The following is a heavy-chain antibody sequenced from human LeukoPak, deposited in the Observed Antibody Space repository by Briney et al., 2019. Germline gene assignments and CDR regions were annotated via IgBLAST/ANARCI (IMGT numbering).Heavy chain of an antibody. D-gene: IGHD6-19*01. CDR2: IYYSGST. CDR3: ARGAGAFDY. CDR1: DDSISRDF. J-gene: IGHJ4*01. Sequence: SETLSLTCTASDDSISRDFWTWIRQPPGKGLEWIGYIYYSGSTNYNPSLKSRVTISVDTSRNRFSLKLSSVTAADAAVYYCARGAGAFDYWGHGTLVTVSS. V-gene: IGHV4-59*01.